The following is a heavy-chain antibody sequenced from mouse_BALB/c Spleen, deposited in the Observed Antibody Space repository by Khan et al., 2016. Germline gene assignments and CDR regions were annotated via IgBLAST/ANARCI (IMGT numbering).Heavy chain of an antibody. CDR3: TTGFAY. Sequence: EVKLEVSGGGLVQPGGSMKLSCVASGFTFSNYWMNWVRQSPEKGLEWVAEIRLKSNNYATHYAASVKGRFTISRDDSKSSVYLQMNNLRAEDTGIYYCTTGFAYWGQGTLVTASA. J-gene: IGHJ3*01. CDR1: GFTFSNYW. CDR2: IRLKSNNYAT. V-gene: IGHV6-6*02.